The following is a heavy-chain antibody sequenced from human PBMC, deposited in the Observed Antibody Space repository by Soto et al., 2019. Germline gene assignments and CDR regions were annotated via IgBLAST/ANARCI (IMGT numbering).Heavy chain of an antibody. CDR3: ARSGCSGGSCYSYYFDY. D-gene: IGHD2-15*01. Sequence: QVQLVQSGAEVKKPGASVKVSCKASGYTFTSYGISWVRQAPGQGLEWMGWISAYNGNTNYAQKLQGRVTMTTDTSTSTAYMELRRQRSDDTALYYCARSGCSGGSCYSYYFDYWGQGTLVTVST. CDR2: ISAYNGNT. V-gene: IGHV1-18*01. CDR1: GYTFTSYG. J-gene: IGHJ4*02.